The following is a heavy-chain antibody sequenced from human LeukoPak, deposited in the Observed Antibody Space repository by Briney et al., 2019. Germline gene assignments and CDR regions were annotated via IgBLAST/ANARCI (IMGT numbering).Heavy chain of an antibody. CDR3: ARAHSVEGGSTD. D-gene: IGHD3-16*01. V-gene: IGHV1-18*01. J-gene: IGHJ4*02. CDR2: ISAYNGNT. Sequence: ASVKVSCKASGYTFTSYAMNWVRQAPGQGLEWMGWISAYNGNTNYAQKLQGRVTMTTDTSTSTAYMELRSLRSDDTAVYYCARAHSVEGGSTDWGQGTLVTVSS. CDR1: GYTFTSYA.